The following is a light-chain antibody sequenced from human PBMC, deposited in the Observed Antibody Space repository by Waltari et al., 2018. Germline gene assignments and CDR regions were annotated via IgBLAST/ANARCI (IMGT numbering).Light chain of an antibody. CDR1: QSVGTN. CDR3: QQYDKWPPFS. Sequence: ETVMTQSPATLSVSPGDRATLSCRASQSVGTNVAWYQQNPGQAPRLLIYAASTRASDIPTRFSGSGSGTEFTFTISSLQSEDFAVYYCQQYDKWPPFSFGQGTNLELK. J-gene: IGKJ2*03. V-gene: IGKV3-15*01. CDR2: AAS.